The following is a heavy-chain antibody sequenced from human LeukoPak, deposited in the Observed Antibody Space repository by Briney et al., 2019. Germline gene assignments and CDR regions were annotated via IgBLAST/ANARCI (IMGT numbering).Heavy chain of an antibody. J-gene: IGHJ4*02. CDR1: GYTFTSYD. Sequence: ASVKVFCKTSGYTFTSYDINWVRQATGQGLEWMGWMNPNNGHTGSAQKFLGRVTMNGNTSISTVYMELSSLRSDDTAVYYCARGGGSSGGSYYFDYWGQGTLVTVSS. CDR2: MNPNNGHT. D-gene: IGHD1-26*01. CDR3: ARGGGSSGGSYYFDY. V-gene: IGHV1-8*01.